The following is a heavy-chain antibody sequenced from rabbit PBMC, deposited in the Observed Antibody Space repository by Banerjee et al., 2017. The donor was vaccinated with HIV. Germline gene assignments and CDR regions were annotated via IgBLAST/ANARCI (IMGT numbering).Heavy chain of an antibody. J-gene: IGHJ4*01. CDR3: AGSLVDNANL. D-gene: IGHD1-1*01. CDR2: INTSSGNT. V-gene: IGHV1S45*01. CDR1: GFSFSNKYV. Sequence: SGGDLVKPEGSLTLTCTASGFSFSNKYVMCWVRQAPGKGLEWIACINTSSGNTVYASWAKGRFTISRTSSTTVTLQMTSLTAADTATYLCAGSLVDNANLWGPGTLVTVS.